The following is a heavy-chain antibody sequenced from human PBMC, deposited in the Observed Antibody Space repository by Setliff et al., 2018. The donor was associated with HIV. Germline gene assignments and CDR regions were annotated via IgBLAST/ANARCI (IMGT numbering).Heavy chain of an antibody. Sequence: SETLSLTCTVSGGSITSSSYYWGWIRQPPGKGLEWIGSIYYSGTTYYNPSLKSRVTISVDTSKIQFSLNLSSVTAADSAVYYCARSDGQLDPYFYYGMDVWGQGTTVTVSS. CDR1: GGSITSSSYY. CDR3: ARSDGQLDPYFYYGMDV. J-gene: IGHJ6*02. CDR2: IYYSGTT. V-gene: IGHV4-39*01. D-gene: IGHD6-6*01.